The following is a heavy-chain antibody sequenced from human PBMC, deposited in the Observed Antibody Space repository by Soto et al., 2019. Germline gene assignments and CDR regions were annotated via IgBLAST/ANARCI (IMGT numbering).Heavy chain of an antibody. CDR2: ISSSATTI. CDR1: GFTFSPYE. J-gene: IGHJ4*02. V-gene: IGHV3-48*03. D-gene: IGHD2-8*01. Sequence: PGGSLRLSCAASGFTFSPYEMNWVRQAPGKGLEWISYISSSATTIHYADSVKGRFTISRDNAKKSLYLQMNSLRAEDTAVYYCVRGAPCSNGVCQFDYWGQGTLVTVSS. CDR3: VRGAPCSNGVCQFDY.